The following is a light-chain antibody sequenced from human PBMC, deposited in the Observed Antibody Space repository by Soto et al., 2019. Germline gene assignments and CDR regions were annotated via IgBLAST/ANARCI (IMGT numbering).Light chain of an antibody. Sequence: EIVMPQSPATLSVSPGEGATLSCRASQSVSNNLAWYQQKPGQAPRLLIYGPSTRATGVPARFSGSGSGTEFTLTISGLQSEDIAVYYCQQYDRWPPSTFGQGTKVDIK. V-gene: IGKV3-15*01. CDR1: QSVSNN. CDR2: GPS. CDR3: QQYDRWPPST. J-gene: IGKJ1*01.